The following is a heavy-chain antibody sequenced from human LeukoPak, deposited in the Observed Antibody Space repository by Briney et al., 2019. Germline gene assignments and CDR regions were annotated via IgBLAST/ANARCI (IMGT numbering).Heavy chain of an antibody. CDR3: AKSMSTAYRGFFDF. J-gene: IGHJ4*02. D-gene: IGHD5-18*01. CDR2: ISNNGADT. CDR1: GFTFTTYA. Sequence: GGSLRLSCVASGFTFTTYAMSWVRQAPGMGLEWVSTISNNGADTYYADSVKGRLSISRDNSKNTLYLQINSLRAEDTAMFYCAKSMSTAYRGFFDFWGQGILVSVSS. V-gene: IGHV3-23*01.